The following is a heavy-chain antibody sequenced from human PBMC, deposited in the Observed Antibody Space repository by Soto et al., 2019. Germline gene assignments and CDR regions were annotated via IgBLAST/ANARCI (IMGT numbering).Heavy chain of an antibody. CDR1: GFTFSDYY. J-gene: IGHJ6*02. CDR2: ISSRGGRT. D-gene: IGHD5-12*01. Sequence: QVQLVESGGGLVKPGGSLRLSCAASGFTFSDYYMSWIRQAPTKGLEWVSYISSRGGRTYYADSVKGRFTISRDKSQNTLYLQMKSLRAEDTAVYYCAKAVDIVPTPDMDVWGQGTTV. CDR3: AKAVDIVPTPDMDV. V-gene: IGHV3-11*01.